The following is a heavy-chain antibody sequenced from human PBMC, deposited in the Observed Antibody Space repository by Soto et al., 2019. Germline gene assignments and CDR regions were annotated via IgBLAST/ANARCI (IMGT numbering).Heavy chain of an antibody. CDR1: GYTFTGYY. D-gene: IGHD4-17*01. J-gene: IGHJ6*02. V-gene: IGHV1-2*04. CDR2: INPNSGGT. Sequence: ASVKVSCKASGYTFTGYYMRWVRQAPGQGLEWMGWINPNSGGTNYAQKYQGWVTMTRDTSISTAYMKLSRMRSDDTAVYYCARDRTTLTTPYYYYYGMDVWGQGTTVTVSS. CDR3: ARDRTTLTTPYYYYYGMDV.